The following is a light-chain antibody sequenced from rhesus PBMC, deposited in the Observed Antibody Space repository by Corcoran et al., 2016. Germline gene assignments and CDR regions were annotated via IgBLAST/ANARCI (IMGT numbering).Light chain of an antibody. J-gene: IGKJ3*01. CDR3: QRNYGTPFT. CDR2: KAS. CDR1: ENVNNY. Sequence: DIQMTQSPSSPSASVGDRVTITCRTSENVNNYLNWYQQKPGKVPKLLIYKASTLQSGVPSRISGSGSGTYYTFTISSLRSEDVAPYCCQRNYGTPFTFGPGAKLDIK. V-gene: IGKV1-74*01.